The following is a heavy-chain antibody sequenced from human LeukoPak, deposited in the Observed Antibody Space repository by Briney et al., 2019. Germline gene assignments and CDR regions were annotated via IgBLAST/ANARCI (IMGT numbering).Heavy chain of an antibody. CDR3: ARRVYCSSTSCYKDAFDI. D-gene: IGHD2-2*02. Sequence: SETLSLTCTVSGGSISSYYWSWIRQPPGKGLEWIGYVYYSGGTTNYNPSLKSRVTISVDTSRSQFSLKLSSVTAADTAVYYCARRVYCSSTSCYKDAFDIWGQGTMVTVSS. J-gene: IGHJ3*02. V-gene: IGHV4-59*01. CDR2: VYYSGGTT. CDR1: GGSISSYY.